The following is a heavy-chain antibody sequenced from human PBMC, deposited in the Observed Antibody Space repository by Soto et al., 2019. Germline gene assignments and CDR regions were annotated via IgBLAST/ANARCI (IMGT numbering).Heavy chain of an antibody. CDR2: IYYSGST. CDR3: ARHLGPSYGGYHCFEY. V-gene: IGHV4-59*08. Sequence: SETLSLTCTVAGGSISSYYWSWIRQPPGKGLEWIGYIYYSGSTNYNPSLKSRVTISVDTSKNQFSLKLSSVTAADAAVYYCARHLGPSYGGYHCFEYWGQGTLVTVSS. CDR1: GGSISSYY. J-gene: IGHJ4*02. D-gene: IGHD5-12*01.